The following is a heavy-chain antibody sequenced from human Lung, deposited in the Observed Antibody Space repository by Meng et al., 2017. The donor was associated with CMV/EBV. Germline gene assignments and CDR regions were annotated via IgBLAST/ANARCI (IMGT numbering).Heavy chain of an antibody. D-gene: IGHD6-6*01. J-gene: IGHJ6*02. CDR1: GFTFDDYT. V-gene: IGHV3-43*01. Sequence: GEXXKISCAASGFTFDDYTMHWVRQAPGKGLGWVSLISWDGGSTYYADSVKGRFTITRDNSKNSLYLQMNSLRTEDTALYYCAKDIRVWQLVRPNYYYGMDVWGQGXTVTISS. CDR3: AKDIRVWQLVRPNYYYGMDV. CDR2: ISWDGGST.